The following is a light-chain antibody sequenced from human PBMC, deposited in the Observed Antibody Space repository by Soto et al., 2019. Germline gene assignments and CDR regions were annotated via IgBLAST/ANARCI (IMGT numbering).Light chain of an antibody. Sequence: DIQMTQSPSSLSASVGDRVTITCQASQDISTFLNWYHHRPGKAPKLLIYDASHLQSGVASRFSASGAGTDFTFTISSLQPADVGTYYCQQYDTLSYNFGQGTKLGI. J-gene: IGKJ2*01. V-gene: IGKV1-33*01. CDR2: DAS. CDR3: QQYDTLSYN. CDR1: QDISTF.